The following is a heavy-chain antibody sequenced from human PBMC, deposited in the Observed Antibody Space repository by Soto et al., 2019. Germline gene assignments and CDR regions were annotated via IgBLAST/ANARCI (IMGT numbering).Heavy chain of an antibody. CDR1: GGSFSGYY. CDR2: INHSGST. D-gene: IGHD2-15*01. Sequence: SETLSLTCAVYGGSFSGYYWSWIRQPPGKGLEWIGEINHSGSTNYNPSLKSRVTISVDTSKNQFSLKLSSVTAADTAVYYCARVAPYYYMDVWGKGTTVTVSS. J-gene: IGHJ6*03. CDR3: ARVAPYYYMDV. V-gene: IGHV4-34*01.